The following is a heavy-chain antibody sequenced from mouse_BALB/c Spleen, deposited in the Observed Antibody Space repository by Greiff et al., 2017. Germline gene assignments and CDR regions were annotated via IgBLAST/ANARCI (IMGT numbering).Heavy chain of an antibody. CDR1: GFAFSSYD. J-gene: IGHJ1*01. CDR3: ARCYGSSHWYFDV. CDR2: ISSGGGST. D-gene: IGHD1-1*01. V-gene: IGHV5-12-1*01. Sequence: EVQLVESGGGLVKPGGSLKLSCAASGFAFSSYDMSWVRQTPEKRLEWVAYISSGGGSTYYPDTVKGRFTISRDNAKNTLYLQMSSLKSEDTAMYYCARCYGSSHWYFDVWGAGTTVTVSS.